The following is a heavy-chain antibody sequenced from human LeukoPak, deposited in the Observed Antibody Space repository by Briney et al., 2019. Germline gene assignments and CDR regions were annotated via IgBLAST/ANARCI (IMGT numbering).Heavy chain of an antibody. CDR3: AKDRSSSWYEGPFNGMDV. J-gene: IGHJ6*02. V-gene: IGHV3-30*19. D-gene: IGHD6-13*01. CDR2: LSSDGTNK. CDR1: GFTFSSYG. Sequence: PGGSLRLSCAASGFTFSSYGMHWVRQAPGKGLGWVAGLSSDGTNKYYADSVQGRFTISRDTSKNTLYLLMNGLRGEDTAVYYCAKDRSSSWYEGPFNGMDVWGQGTTVTVSS.